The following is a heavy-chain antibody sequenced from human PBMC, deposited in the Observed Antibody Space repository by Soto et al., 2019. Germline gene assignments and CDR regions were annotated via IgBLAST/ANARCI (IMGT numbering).Heavy chain of an antibody. CDR2: IWYDGSNK. J-gene: IGHJ4*02. CDR3: ASGDGYNYGGGPASFDY. D-gene: IGHD5-18*01. CDR1: GFTFSSYG. Sequence: LRLSCAASGFTFSSYGMHWVRQAPGKGLEWVAVIWYDGSNKYYADSVKGRFTISRDNSKNTMYLQMNSLRAEDTAVYYCASGDGYNYGGGPASFDYWGQGTLVTVSS. V-gene: IGHV3-33*01.